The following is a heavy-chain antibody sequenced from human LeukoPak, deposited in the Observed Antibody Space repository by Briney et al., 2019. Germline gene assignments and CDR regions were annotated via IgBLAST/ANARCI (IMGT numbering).Heavy chain of an antibody. V-gene: IGHV3-9*01. CDR2: ISWNSGSI. CDR3: ATDCSSTSCQGDY. D-gene: IGHD2-2*01. Sequence: GGSLRLSCAASGFTFDDYAMHWVRQAPGKGLEWVSGISWNSGSIGYADSVKGRFTISRDNSKNSLYLQMNSLRTEDTALYYCATDCSSTSCQGDYWGQGTLVTVSS. J-gene: IGHJ4*02. CDR1: GFTFDDYA.